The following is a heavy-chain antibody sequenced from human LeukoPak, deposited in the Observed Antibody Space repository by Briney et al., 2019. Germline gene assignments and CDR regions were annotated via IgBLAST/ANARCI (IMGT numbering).Heavy chain of an antibody. Sequence: PGRSLRLSCAASGFTFSSYGMHWVRQAPGKGPEWVGVIWYDGSNKYYAHSVKGRFTISRDNSKNTLYLQMNSLRAADTAVYYCARILGYCSGGSCYGYYYGMDVGGQGTTVTVP. CDR2: IWYDGSNK. D-gene: IGHD2-15*01. J-gene: IGHJ6*02. V-gene: IGHV3-33*01. CDR1: GFTFSSYG. CDR3: ARILGYCSGGSCYGYYYGMDV.